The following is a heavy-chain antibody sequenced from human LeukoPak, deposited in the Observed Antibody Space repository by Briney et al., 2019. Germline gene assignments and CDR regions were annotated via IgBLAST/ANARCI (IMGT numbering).Heavy chain of an antibody. CDR1: GFIFNSFG. CDR2: ISYDGSNT. J-gene: IGHJ4*02. Sequence: GGSLRLSCAASGFIFNSFGMYWVRQAPGKGLEWVAVISYDGSNTYYVASVKGRFTISRDNSKNTLYLQMNSLTTEDTAVYYCAKEGAGGSSYYFESWGQGALVTVSS. CDR3: AKEGAGGSSYYFES. D-gene: IGHD2-15*01. V-gene: IGHV3-30*18.